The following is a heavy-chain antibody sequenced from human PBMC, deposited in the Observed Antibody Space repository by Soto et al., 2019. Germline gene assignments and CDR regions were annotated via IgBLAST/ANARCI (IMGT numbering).Heavy chain of an antibody. D-gene: IGHD3-3*01. V-gene: IGHV3-48*01. J-gene: IGHJ4*02. CDR3: ATWGLSTTIP. CDR2: ISSSSSTM. Sequence: PGGSLRLSCAASGFTFTSYSMNWVRQAPGKGLEWVSYISSSSSTMYYADSVKGRFTISRDNAKNSLNLQMSSLRVEDTAVYYCATWGLSTTIPWGQGTLVTVSS. CDR1: GFTFTSYS.